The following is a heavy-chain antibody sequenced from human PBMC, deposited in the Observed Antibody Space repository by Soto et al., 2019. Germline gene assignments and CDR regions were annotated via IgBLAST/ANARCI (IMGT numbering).Heavy chain of an antibody. CDR2: ILHDGSAE. CDR3: ARSRDGYSFYFYYGMDV. Sequence: QTGGSLRLSCAASGFTFGNYGMHWVRQAPGKGLEWMALILHDGSAEYYADSVKGRFTISRDNSKSTLYLQMNSLSAEDTGIYYCARSRDGYSFYFYYGMDVWGQGTTVTVSS. D-gene: IGHD4-4*01. CDR1: GFTFGNYG. V-gene: IGHV3-30*03. J-gene: IGHJ6*02.